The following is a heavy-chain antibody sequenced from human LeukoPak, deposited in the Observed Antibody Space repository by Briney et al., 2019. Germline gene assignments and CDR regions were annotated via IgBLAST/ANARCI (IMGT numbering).Heavy chain of an antibody. CDR1: GFTFSSYS. Sequence: GGSLRLSCAASGFTFSSYSMNWVRQAPGKGLEWVSSISGSSSYIYYADSVKGRFTISRDNAKNSLYLQMNSLRVEDTALYYCAKDIGRVDTASTYMDVWGKGATVTISS. CDR2: ISGSSSYI. CDR3: AKDIGRVDTASTYMDV. J-gene: IGHJ6*03. D-gene: IGHD5-18*01. V-gene: IGHV3-21*04.